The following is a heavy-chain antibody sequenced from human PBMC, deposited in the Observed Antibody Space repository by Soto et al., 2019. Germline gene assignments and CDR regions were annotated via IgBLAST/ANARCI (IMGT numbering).Heavy chain of an antibody. CDR2: ISTNGGST. D-gene: IGHD3-22*01. J-gene: IGHJ4*02. Sequence: LRLSCSASGFTFSIYAMHWVRQAPGKGLEYVSSISTNGGSTDYADSVKGRFTISRDNSRNTVYLQMSSLRLEDTAVYYCVKGEYYYDSSAYYPFDYWGQGTLVTVSS. CDR3: VKGEYYYDSSAYYPFDY. CDR1: GFTFSIYA. V-gene: IGHV3-64D*06.